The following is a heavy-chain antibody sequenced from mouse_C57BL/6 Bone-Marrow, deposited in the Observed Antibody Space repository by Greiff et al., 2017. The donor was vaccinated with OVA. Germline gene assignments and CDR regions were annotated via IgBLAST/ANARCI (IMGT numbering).Heavy chain of an antibody. V-gene: IGHV7-3*01. CDR1: GFTFPDYY. CDR2: IRNKANGYTT. J-gene: IGHJ3*01. Sequence: EVKLMESGGGLVQPGGSLSLSCAASGFTFPDYYMSWVRQPPGKALEWLGFIRNKANGYTTEYSASVKGRFTISRDNSQSILYLQMNALRAEDSATYYCARYSGWFAYWGKGTLVTVSA. CDR3: ARYSGWFAY.